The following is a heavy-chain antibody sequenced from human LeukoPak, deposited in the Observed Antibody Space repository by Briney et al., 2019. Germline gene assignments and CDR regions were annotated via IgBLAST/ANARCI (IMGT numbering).Heavy chain of an antibody. Sequence: SETLPLTCAVYGGSFSGYYWSWMRQPPGKGLEWIGEINHSGSTNYNPSLKSRVTISVDTSKNQFSLKLSSVTAADTAVYYCARVKRKYQLLKPLHETPSHYFDYWGQGTLVTVSS. V-gene: IGHV4-34*01. D-gene: IGHD2-2*01. J-gene: IGHJ4*02. CDR3: ARVKRKYQLLKPLHETPSHYFDY. CDR2: INHSGST. CDR1: GGSFSGYY.